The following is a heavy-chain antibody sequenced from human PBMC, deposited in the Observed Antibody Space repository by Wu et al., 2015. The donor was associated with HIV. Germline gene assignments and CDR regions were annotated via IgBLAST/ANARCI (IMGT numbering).Heavy chain of an antibody. D-gene: IGHD3-22*01. J-gene: IGHJ3*02. CDR1: GGTFSSYA. CDR3: ARDINPYYYDSSGYWAAFDI. CDR2: IIPIFGTA. V-gene: IGHV1-69*05. Sequence: QVQLVQSGAEVKKPGSSVKVSCKASGGTFSSYAISWVRQAPGQGLEWMGGIIPIFGTANYAQKFQGRVTITTDESTSTAYMELSSLRSEDTAVYYCARDINPYYYDSSGYWAAFDIVGPRDNGHRLF.